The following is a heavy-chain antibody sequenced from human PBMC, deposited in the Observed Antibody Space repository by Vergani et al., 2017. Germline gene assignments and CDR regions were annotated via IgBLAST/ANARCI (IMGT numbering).Heavy chain of an antibody. CDR2: IIPIFGTA. V-gene: IGHV1-69*18. CDR3: AGGDGDRSGYYSEYFQH. D-gene: IGHD3-22*01. CDR1: GGTFSSYA. J-gene: IGHJ1*01. Sequence: QVQLVQSGAEVKKPGSSVKVSCKASGGTFSSYAISWVRQAPGQGLEWMGRIIPIFGTANYAQKFQGRVTITADVSTSTAYMELSSLRSEDTAVYYCAGGDGDRSGYYSEYFQHWGQGTLVTVS.